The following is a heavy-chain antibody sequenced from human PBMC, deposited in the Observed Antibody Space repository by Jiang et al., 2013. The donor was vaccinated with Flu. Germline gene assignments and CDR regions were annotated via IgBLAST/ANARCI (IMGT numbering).Heavy chain of an antibody. V-gene: IGHV2-5*02. CDR2: IYWDDDK. CDR3: AYTSGIPLERDFYFYGMDV. CDR1: GFSLSSNAVG. D-gene: IGHD1-1*01. J-gene: IGHJ6*02. Sequence: KPTQTLTLTCTFSGFSLSSNAVGVGWIRQPPGKALEWLALIYWDDDKRYSPSLKSRLTITKDTSKNQVVLTMTNMDPVDTATYYCAYTSGIPLERDFYFYGMDVWGQGTTVTVSS.